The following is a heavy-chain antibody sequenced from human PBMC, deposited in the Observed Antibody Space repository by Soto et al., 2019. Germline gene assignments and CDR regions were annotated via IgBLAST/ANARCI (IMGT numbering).Heavy chain of an antibody. CDR3: AKDRGTGSYAANYYYYGMDV. CDR2: INWNSGNI. Sequence: EEQLVESGGGLVQPGRSLRLSCAASGFTFDDYAMHWVRQAPGKGLEWVSGINWNSGNIGYADSVQGRFTISRDNAKTSLYLQMNSLGAEDTALYYCAKDRGTGSYAANYYYYGMDVWGQGTTVTVSS. J-gene: IGHJ6*02. D-gene: IGHD3-10*01. CDR1: GFTFDDYA. V-gene: IGHV3-9*01.